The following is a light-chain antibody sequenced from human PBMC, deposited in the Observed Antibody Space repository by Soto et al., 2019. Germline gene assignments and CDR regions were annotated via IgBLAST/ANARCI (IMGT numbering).Light chain of an antibody. J-gene: IGKJ2*01. V-gene: IGKV3-20*01. CDR2: AAS. Sequence: VLTQSPGTLSVSPGGRATLSCRASQSVNSNYLAWYQQRPGQAPRLLIYAASNRAAGISDRFSGSGSGTDFTLTIRGLEPEDFAVYYCQQYGTSLYTFGQGTKVDIK. CDR1: QSVNSNY. CDR3: QQYGTSLYT.